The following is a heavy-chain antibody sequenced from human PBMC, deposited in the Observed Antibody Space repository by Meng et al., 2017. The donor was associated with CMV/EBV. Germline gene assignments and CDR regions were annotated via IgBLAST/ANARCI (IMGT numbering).Heavy chain of an antibody. CDR1: GHTLSNYR. Sequence: SVKVSCKASGHTLSNYRINWVRQAPGQGLEWMGGIIPIFGTANYAQKFQGRVTITTDESTSTAYMEPSSLRSEDTAVYYCARDPLKRSKDYAQGYYYYYGMDVWGQGTTVTSP. D-gene: IGHD4-17*01. V-gene: IGHV1-69*05. CDR3: ARDPLKRSKDYAQGYYYYYGMDV. CDR2: IIPIFGTA. J-gene: IGHJ6*02.